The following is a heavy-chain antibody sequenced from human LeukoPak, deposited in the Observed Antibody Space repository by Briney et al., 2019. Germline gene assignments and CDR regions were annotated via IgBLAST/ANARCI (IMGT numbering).Heavy chain of an antibody. D-gene: IGHD2-2*01. CDR1: GGSISSSSYY. J-gene: IGHJ6*03. V-gene: IGHV4-39*07. Sequence: SETLSLTCTVSGGSISSSSYYWGWIRQPPGKGLEWIRSIYYSGSTYYNPSLKSRVTISVDTSKNQFSLKLSSVTAADTAVYYCARGNPSPRPAANYMDVWGKGTTVTISS. CDR2: IYYSGST. CDR3: ARGNPSPRPAANYMDV.